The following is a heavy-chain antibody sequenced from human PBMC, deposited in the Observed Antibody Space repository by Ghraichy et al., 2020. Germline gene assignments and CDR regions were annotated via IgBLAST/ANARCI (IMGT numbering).Heavy chain of an antibody. CDR2: ISNNGGIT. Sequence: LSLTCSASGFTFINFAIHWVRQAPGKGLEFVSAISNNGGITYYADSVKGRFTLSRDNSKNTVHIEMNGLRSDDTAVYYCVKGGYSTGWYAGFDPWGQG. CDR1: GFTFINFA. J-gene: IGHJ5*02. CDR3: VKGGYSTGWYAGFDP. D-gene: IGHD6-19*01. V-gene: IGHV3-64*05.